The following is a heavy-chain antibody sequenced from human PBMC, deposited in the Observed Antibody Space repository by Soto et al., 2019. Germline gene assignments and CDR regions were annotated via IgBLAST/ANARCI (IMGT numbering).Heavy chain of an antibody. V-gene: IGHV4-31*03. CDR3: ARLHSNVADPPGKNWYFDI. Sequence: QVQLQESGPGLVKPSQTLSLTCTVSGDSISSGDYYWGWLRQHPGKGLEWIAYIHSRGNTYYGPSLQSRVKISINTSRDQFSLKVTPVPAADTAVYFCARLHSNVADPPGKNWYFDIWGRGTLVTVSS. J-gene: IGHJ2*01. CDR1: GDSISSGDYY. CDR2: IHSRGNT. D-gene: IGHD3-10*01.